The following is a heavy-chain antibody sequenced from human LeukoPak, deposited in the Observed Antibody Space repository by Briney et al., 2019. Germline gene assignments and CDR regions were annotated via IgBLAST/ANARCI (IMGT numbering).Heavy chain of an antibody. CDR2: ISSSSSYI. V-gene: IGHV3-21*01. CDR1: GFTFSSYS. CDR3: ASATTVNPRADY. Sequence: GGSLRLSCAASGFTFSSYSMNWVRQAPGKGLEWVSSISSSSSYIYYADSVKGRFTISRDNAKNSLYLQMNSLRAEDTAVYYCASATTVNPRADYWGQGTLVTVSS. J-gene: IGHJ4*02. D-gene: IGHD4-17*01.